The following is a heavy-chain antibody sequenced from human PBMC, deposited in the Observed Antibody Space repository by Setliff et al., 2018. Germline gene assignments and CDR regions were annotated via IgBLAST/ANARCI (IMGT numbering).Heavy chain of an antibody. CDR3: SRDLQGSGDYVVDY. CDR2: ISSSSSYI. CDR1: GFTFSSYE. Sequence: GGSLRLSCAASGFTFSSYEMNWVRQAPGKGLEWVSYISSSSSYIYYADSVKGRFTISRDNAKNSLYLQMNSLRAEDTAVYYCSRDLQGSGDYVVDYWGQGTLVTVSS. V-gene: IGHV3-21*05. D-gene: IGHD4-17*01. J-gene: IGHJ4*02.